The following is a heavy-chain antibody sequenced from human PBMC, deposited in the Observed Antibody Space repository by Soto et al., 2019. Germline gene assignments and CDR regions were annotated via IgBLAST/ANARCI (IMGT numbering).Heavy chain of an antibody. V-gene: IGHV4-39*01. D-gene: IGHD5-12*01. CDR1: GGSISSSSYY. Sequence: SETLSLTCTVSGGSISSSSYYWGWIRQPPGKGLEWIGSIYYSGSTYYNPSLKSRVTISVDTSKNQFSLKLSSVTAADTAVYYCARHGIVATITSSFDYWGQGTLVTVSS. CDR3: ARHGIVATITSSFDY. J-gene: IGHJ4*02. CDR2: IYYSGST.